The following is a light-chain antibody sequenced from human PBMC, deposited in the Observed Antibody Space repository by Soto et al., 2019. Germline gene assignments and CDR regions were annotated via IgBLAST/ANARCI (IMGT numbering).Light chain of an antibody. V-gene: IGKV3-15*01. J-gene: IGKJ1*01. CDR1: QSVSSN. Sequence: EIVMTQSPVTLSVSPGEGATLSCRASQSVSSNLAWYQQKPGLAPRLLIYGSSTRATGIPARFSGSGSGTEFTLTISSLQSEDFAVYYCQQYNNWPRTFGQGTKVDIK. CDR3: QQYNNWPRT. CDR2: GSS.